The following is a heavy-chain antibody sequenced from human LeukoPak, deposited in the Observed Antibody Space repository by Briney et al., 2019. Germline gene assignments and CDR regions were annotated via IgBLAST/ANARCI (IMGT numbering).Heavy chain of an antibody. J-gene: IGHJ4*02. V-gene: IGHV4-34*01. D-gene: IGHD3-3*01. Sequence: SETLSLTCAVYGGSFSGYYWSWIRQPPGKGLEWIGEINHSGSTNYHPSLKSRVTISLDTFKDQFSLKLSSVTAADTAVYYCARAPLDFWSGYYTEYYFDYWGQGTLVTVSS. CDR2: INHSGST. CDR1: GGSFSGYY. CDR3: ARAPLDFWSGYYTEYYFDY.